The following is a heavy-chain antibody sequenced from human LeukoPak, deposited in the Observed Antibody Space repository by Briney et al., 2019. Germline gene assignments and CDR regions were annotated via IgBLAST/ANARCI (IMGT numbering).Heavy chain of an antibody. J-gene: IGHJ4*02. CDR2: MSYDGSTK. CDR3: ARGFRYCSGGSCYQKGPFDY. D-gene: IGHD2-15*01. V-gene: IGHV3-30*03. CDR1: GFIFSTYG. Sequence: PGGSLRLSCAASGFIFSTYGMHWVRQAPGKGLEWVAVMSYDGSTKYYADSVKGRFTISRDNSNNMLYLQMNSLRAEDTAVYYCARGFRYCSGGSCYQKGPFDYWGQGTLVTVSS.